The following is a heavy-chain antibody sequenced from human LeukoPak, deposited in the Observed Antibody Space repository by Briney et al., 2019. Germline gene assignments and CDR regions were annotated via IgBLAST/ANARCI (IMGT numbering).Heavy chain of an antibody. J-gene: IGHJ4*02. D-gene: IGHD6-19*01. V-gene: IGHV4-34*01. Sequence: NSSETLSLTCAVYGGSFSGYYWSWIRQPPGKGLEWIGEINHSGSTNYNPSLKSRVTISVDTSKNQFSLKLSSVTAADTAVYYCARGPAAGNLLGYWGQGALVTVSS. CDR1: GGSFSGYY. CDR2: INHSGST. CDR3: ARGPAAGNLLGY.